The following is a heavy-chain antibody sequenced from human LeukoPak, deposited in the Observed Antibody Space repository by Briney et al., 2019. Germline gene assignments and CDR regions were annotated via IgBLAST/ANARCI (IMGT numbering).Heavy chain of an antibody. CDR1: GGSISSYY. CDR3: ARDAPSGWYLYFDY. D-gene: IGHD6-19*01. J-gene: IGHJ4*02. CDR2: TYYSGST. V-gene: IGHV4-59*01. Sequence: PSETLSLTCTVSGGSISSYYWSWIRQPPGKGLEWIGYTYYSGSTNYNPSLKSRVTISVDTSKNQFSLKLSSVTAADTAVYYCARDAPSGWYLYFDYWGQGTLVTVSS.